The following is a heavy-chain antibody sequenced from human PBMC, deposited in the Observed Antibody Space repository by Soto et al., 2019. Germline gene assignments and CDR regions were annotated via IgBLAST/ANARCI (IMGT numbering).Heavy chain of an antibody. CDR1: GGSISSGDYF. CDR2: IYYSGST. D-gene: IGHD5-18*01. V-gene: IGHV4-31*03. Sequence: QVQLQESGPGLVKPSQTLSLTCTVSGGSISSGDYFWNWIRQHPGKGLEWIGYIYYSGSTDYNPSLKSRLXLSTDXXKNQFSLTLSSVTAADTAVYYCARWVRGRTYGFDYWGQGTLVTVSS. CDR3: ARWVRGRTYGFDY. J-gene: IGHJ4*02.